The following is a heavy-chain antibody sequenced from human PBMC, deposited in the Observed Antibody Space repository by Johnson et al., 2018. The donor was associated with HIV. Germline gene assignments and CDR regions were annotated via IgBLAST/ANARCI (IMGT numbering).Heavy chain of an antibody. CDR1: GFTFRSYA. Sequence: QVQLVEAGGGVVQPGRSLRLSCAASGFTFRSYAMHCVRQAPGKGLEWVAVISYDGSNKYYADPVKGRFTISRDNSKNTRYLQMNSLRAEDTAVYYCARNVYSGYDFRDAFAIWGQGTMVTVSS. CDR2: ISYDGSNK. CDR3: ARNVYSGYDFRDAFAI. D-gene: IGHD5-12*01. V-gene: IGHV3-30*04. J-gene: IGHJ3*02.